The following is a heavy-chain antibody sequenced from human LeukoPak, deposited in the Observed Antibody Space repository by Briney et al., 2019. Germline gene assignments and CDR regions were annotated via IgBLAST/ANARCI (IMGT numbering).Heavy chain of an antibody. J-gene: IGHJ4*02. CDR3: AKATIATVVTPGRLDY. CDR1: GFAFSSYA. V-gene: IGHV3-23*01. D-gene: IGHD4-23*01. CDR2: ITNSGGGS. Sequence: GGSLRLSCAASGFAFSSYAISWVRQAPGKGLEWVASITNSGGGSIYADSVKGRFTISRDNSKNTLFLQMNTLIAEDTAVYYCAKATIATVVTPGRLDYWGQGTLVTVSS.